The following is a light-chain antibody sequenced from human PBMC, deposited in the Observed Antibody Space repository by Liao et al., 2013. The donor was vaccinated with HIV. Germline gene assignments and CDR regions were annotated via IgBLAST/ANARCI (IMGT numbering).Light chain of an antibody. J-gene: IGLJ2*01. V-gene: IGLV3-21*01. CDR3: QVWESSSDYAV. CDR1: NIGSKS. Sequence: SYVLTQPPSVSVAPGKTARITCGGNNIGSKSVHWYQQKPGQAPVLVIYSDSDRPSGIPERFSGSNSGNTATLTITRVEAGDEADYYCQVWESSSDYAVFGGGTKLTRL. CDR2: SDS.